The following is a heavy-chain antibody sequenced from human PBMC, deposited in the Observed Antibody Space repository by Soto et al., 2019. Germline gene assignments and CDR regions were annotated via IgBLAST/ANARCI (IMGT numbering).Heavy chain of an antibody. CDR3: ATYREAHYYHSSRWGY. CDR1: GGTFSSYA. Sequence: VQLVQSGAEVKKPGSSVKVSCKASGGTFSSYAMSWVRQAPGKGLEWVSAISGSGGSTYYADSVKGRFTISRDNSKNTLYLQMNSLRAEDTAVYYCATYREAHYYHSSRWGYWGQGTLVTVSS. J-gene: IGHJ4*02. CDR2: ISGSGGST. D-gene: IGHD3-22*01. V-gene: IGHV3-23*04.